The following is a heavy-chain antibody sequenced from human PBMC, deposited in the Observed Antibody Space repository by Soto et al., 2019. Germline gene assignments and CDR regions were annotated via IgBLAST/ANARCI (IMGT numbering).Heavy chain of an antibody. V-gene: IGHV3-66*01. Sequence: GGSLRLSGQASEFPFIANYMSWVRQTQGKGLEWVSVIYSGGSTYYADSVKGRFTISRDNSKNTLYLQMNSLRAEDTAVYYCARDLTMVRGVIPGGDAFDIWGQGTMVTVS. J-gene: IGHJ3*02. CDR2: IYSGGST. D-gene: IGHD3-10*01. CDR1: EFPFIANY. CDR3: ARDLTMVRGVIPGGDAFDI.